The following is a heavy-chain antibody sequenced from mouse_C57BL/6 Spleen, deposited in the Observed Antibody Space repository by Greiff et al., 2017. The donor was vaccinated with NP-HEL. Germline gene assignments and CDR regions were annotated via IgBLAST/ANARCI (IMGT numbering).Heavy chain of an antibody. J-gene: IGHJ1*03. CDR1: GYTFTSYW. Sequence: QVQLQQPGAELVKPGASVKMSCKASGYTFTSYWLTWVKQRPGQGLEWIGDIYPGSGSTNYNEKFKSKATLTVDTSSSTAYIQLSSLTSEDSAVYYCARRRYYGDWYFGVWGTGTTVTVSS. CDR2: IYPGSGST. V-gene: IGHV1-55*01. CDR3: ARRRYYGDWYFGV. D-gene: IGHD1-1*01.